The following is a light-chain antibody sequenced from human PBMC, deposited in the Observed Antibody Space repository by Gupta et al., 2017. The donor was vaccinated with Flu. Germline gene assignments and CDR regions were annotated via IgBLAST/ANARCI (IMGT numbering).Light chain of an antibody. J-gene: IGKJ5*01. CDR3: QQYDRWPST. CDR1: QSVSGN. CDR2: GAS. V-gene: IGKV3-15*01. Sequence: EIVMTQSPATLSVSPGERGTLSCRASQSVSGNLAWYQHKPGQAPRLLMYGASTRATGVPARFSGSESGTEFTLTITSLQSEDFAIYYCQQYDRWPSTFGQGTRLEIK.